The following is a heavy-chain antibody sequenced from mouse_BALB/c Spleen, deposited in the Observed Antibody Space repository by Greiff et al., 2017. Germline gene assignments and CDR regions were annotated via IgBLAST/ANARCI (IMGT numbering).Heavy chain of an antibody. CDR1: GYSITSGYY. CDR2: ISYDGSN. V-gene: IGHV3-6*02. Sequence: EVKLQESGPGLVKPSQSLSLTCSVTGYSITSGYYWNWIRQFPGNKLEWMGYISYDGSNNYNPSLKNRISITRDTSKNQFFLKLNSVTTEDTATYYCARGALLRLDYWGQGTTLTVSS. J-gene: IGHJ2*01. CDR3: ARGALLRLDY. D-gene: IGHD1-2*01.